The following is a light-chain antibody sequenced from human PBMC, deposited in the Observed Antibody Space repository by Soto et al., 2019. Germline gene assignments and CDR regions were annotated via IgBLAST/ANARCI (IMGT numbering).Light chain of an antibody. J-gene: IGKJ5*01. CDR3: QQYNDWPPIT. Sequence: EIVMTQSPATLSVSPGERATLSCRASQSVSSDLGWYQQKAGQAPRLLIYGASIRATGIPAKFSGSGSGTEFTLTISSLQSEDFAVYYCQQYNDWPPITFGQGTRLEIK. CDR1: QSVSSD. V-gene: IGKV3-15*01. CDR2: GAS.